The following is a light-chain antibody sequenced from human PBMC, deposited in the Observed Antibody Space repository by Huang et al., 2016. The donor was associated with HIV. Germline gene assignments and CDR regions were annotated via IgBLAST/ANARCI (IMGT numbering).Light chain of an antibody. CDR1: QSIGTW. Sequence: DIQMTQSPSALSASVGDRVTITCRASQSIGTWLAWYQQKPGKPPKLLIYKASTLRGGVPSRFGGGGSGTEFTLTISSLQPDDFATYFCQQYNSYSGKFGQGTKVE. CDR3: QQYNSYSGK. J-gene: IGKJ1*01. CDR2: KAS. V-gene: IGKV1-5*03.